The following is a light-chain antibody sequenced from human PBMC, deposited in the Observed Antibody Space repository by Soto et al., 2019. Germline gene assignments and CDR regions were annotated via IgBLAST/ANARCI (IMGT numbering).Light chain of an antibody. J-gene: IGLJ2*01. CDR1: SSDVGSYNL. CDR2: EGS. Sequence: QSALSQPASVSVSPGQSITISCTGSSSDVGSYNLVSWYQHHPGKAPKLMIYEGSKRPSGVSNRFSGSKSGNTASLTISGLQTEDEADYYCCSYAGSSNLVAFGGGTKLTVL. V-gene: IGLV2-23*01. CDR3: CSYAGSSNLVA.